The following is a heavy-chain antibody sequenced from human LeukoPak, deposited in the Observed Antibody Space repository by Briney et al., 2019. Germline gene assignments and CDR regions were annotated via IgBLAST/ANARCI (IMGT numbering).Heavy chain of an antibody. CDR3: AVYCSSTSCAPWGNYYYYGMDV. D-gene: IGHD2-2*01. CDR2: ISGSGGST. V-gene: IGHV3-23*01. J-gene: IGHJ6*02. CDR1: GFTFSSYA. Sequence: GGSLRLSCAASGFTFSSYAMSWVRQAPGKGLEWVSAISGSGGSTYYADSVKGRFTISRDNSKNTLYLQMNSLRAEDTAVYYCAVYCSSTSCAPWGNYYYYGMDVWGQGTTVTVSS.